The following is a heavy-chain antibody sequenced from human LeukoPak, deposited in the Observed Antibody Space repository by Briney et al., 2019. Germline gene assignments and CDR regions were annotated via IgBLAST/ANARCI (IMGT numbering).Heavy chain of an antibody. D-gene: IGHD6-13*01. V-gene: IGHV1-46*01. CDR3: ARVSGYSSSWPYYFDY. CDR2: INPSGGST. J-gene: IGHJ4*02. CDR1: GYTFTSYY. Sequence: ASVKVSCKASGYTFTSYYMHWVRQAPGQGLEWMGIINPSGGSTSYAQKFQGRVTITRDTSTSTVYMELRSLRSEDTAVYYCARVSGYSSSWPYYFDYWGQGTLVTVSS.